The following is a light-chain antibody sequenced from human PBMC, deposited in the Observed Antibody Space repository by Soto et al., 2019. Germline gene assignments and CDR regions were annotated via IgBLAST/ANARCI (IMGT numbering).Light chain of an antibody. V-gene: IGKV4-1*01. Sequence: DIVMTQSPDSLAVSLGERATINCKSSQSVLFSSNNKNYLAWYQQKAGQPPKLLIYWASTRQSGVPDRFSGSGSGTDFTLTISSLRAEDVAVYYCQQYYSTPRTFGQGTKVEIK. CDR1: QSVLFSSNNKNY. CDR2: WAS. J-gene: IGKJ1*01. CDR3: QQYYSTPRT.